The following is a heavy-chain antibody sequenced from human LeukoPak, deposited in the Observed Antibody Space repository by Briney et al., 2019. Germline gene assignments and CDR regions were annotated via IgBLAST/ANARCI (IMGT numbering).Heavy chain of an antibody. Sequence: GRSLRLSCAASGFTFSSYAMHWVRQAPGKGLEWVAVISYDGSNKYYADSVKGRFTISRDNSKNTLYLQMNSLRAEDTAVYYCARLGSRGGYESVFDYWGQGTLVTVSS. V-gene: IGHV3-30*04. CDR1: GFTFSSYA. CDR3: ARLGSRGGYESVFDY. D-gene: IGHD5-24*01. CDR2: ISYDGSNK. J-gene: IGHJ4*02.